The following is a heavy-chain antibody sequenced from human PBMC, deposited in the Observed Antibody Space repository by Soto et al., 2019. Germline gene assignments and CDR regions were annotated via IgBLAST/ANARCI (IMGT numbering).Heavy chain of an antibody. CDR3: ARVGGDYEYYYYGMDV. CDR2: INPNSGGT. J-gene: IGHJ6*02. Sequence: ASVKVSCKASGYTFTGYYMHWVRQAPGQGLEWMGWINPNSGGTNYAQKFQGWVTMTRDTSIGTAYMELSRLRSDDTAVYYCARVGGDYEYYYYGMDVWGQGTTVTVS. D-gene: IGHD4-17*01. CDR1: GYTFTGYY. V-gene: IGHV1-2*04.